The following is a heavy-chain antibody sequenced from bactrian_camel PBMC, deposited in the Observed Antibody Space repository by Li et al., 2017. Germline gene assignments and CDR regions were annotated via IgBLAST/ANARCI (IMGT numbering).Heavy chain of an antibody. D-gene: IGHD3*01. J-gene: IGHJ4*01. Sequence: HVQLVESGGKTVQTGGSLRLSCQASGYHHSAYCLAWFRQAPGKAREGVAGIGTNGVAAAADSVKGRFTISRDSAKTTLYLEMSSLKPEDTAMYYCAAGLWCTAATAPWEYRYWGQGTQVTVS. CDR1: GYHHSAYC. V-gene: IGHV3S6*01. CDR3: AAGLWCTAATAPWEYRY. CDR2: IGTNGVAA.